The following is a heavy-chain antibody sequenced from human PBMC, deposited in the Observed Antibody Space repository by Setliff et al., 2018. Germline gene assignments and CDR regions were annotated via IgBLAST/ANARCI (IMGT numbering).Heavy chain of an antibody. V-gene: IGHV3-7*03. J-gene: IGHJ5*01. CDR2: IKHDGTDQ. D-gene: IGHD3-10*01. Sequence: PGESLKISCAASGFTFSTYWMTWVRQAPGKGLEWVASIKHDGTDQKYVDSVRGRFTISRDNGKNSLHLQMNGLRADDTAVYYRARDGGTGDSGTYFNIGFDSWGQGTQVTVSS. CDR3: ARDGGTGDSGTYFNIGFDS. CDR1: GFTFSTYW.